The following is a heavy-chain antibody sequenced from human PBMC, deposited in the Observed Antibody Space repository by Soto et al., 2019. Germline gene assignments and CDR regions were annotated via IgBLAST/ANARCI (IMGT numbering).Heavy chain of an antibody. V-gene: IGHV3-48*01. CDR3: ARDSSRLDY. Sequence: EVKLVESGGALVQPGGSLRLSCAASGFTFRIYSMNWVRQAPGKGLEWVSYISSSSNSIYYADSRKGRFTISRDNAKNSLYLQMNSLRAEDTAVYDCARDSSRLDYGCQGPLVTVSS. CDR2: ISSSSNSI. CDR1: GFTFRIYS. J-gene: IGHJ4*02.